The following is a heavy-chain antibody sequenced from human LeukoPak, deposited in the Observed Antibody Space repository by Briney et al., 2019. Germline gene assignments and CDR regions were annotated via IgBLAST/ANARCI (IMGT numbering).Heavy chain of an antibody. D-gene: IGHD3-10*01. CDR1: GFSFSSYA. CDR2: ISGSGGST. V-gene: IGHV3-23*01. J-gene: IGHJ6*02. Sequence: PGGSLRLSCAASGFSFSSYAMSWVRQAPGKGLEWVSGISGSGGSTYYADSVKGRFTISRDNSKNTLYLQMNSLKTEDTAVYYCTVLWFGELSNRYYYYYGMDVWGQGTTVTVSS. CDR3: TVLWFGELSNRYYYYYGMDV.